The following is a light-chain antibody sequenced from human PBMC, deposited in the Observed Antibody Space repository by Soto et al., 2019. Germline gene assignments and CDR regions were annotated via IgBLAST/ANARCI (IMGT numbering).Light chain of an antibody. CDR2: EVV. CDR1: KSDIGVYDF. CDR3: KSYAGSNTYV. J-gene: IGLJ1*01. Sequence: QSALTQPPSASGSPEQSVTISCTGTKSDIGVYDFVSWYQHHPGKAPRLIIYEVVQRPSGVPDRFSGSKSGNTASLTDSGLQAADEADYFCKSYAGSNTYVFGSGTKLTV. V-gene: IGLV2-8*01.